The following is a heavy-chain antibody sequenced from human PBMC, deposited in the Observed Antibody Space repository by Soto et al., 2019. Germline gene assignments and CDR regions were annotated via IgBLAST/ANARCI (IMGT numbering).Heavy chain of an antibody. D-gene: IGHD6-19*01. CDR3: ARAVAVAADFDY. J-gene: IGHJ4*02. CDR2: INAGNGNT. CDR1: GYTFTVYA. V-gene: IGHV1-3*01. Sequence: GASVAVSCKASGYTFTVYARHWVRQAPGQRLEWMGWINAGNGNTKYSQKFQGRVTITRDTSASTAYMELSSLRSEDTAVYYCARAVAVAADFDYWGQGTLVTVSS.